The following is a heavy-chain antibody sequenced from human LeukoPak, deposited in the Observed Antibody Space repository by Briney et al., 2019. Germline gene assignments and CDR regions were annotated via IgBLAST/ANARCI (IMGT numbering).Heavy chain of an antibody. CDR2: IDYSSSYI. Sequence: GGSLRLSCAASGFTFSSYSMNWARQAPGKGLEWVSSIDYSSSYIFYADSVKGRFTISRDNAKNSLDLQMNSLRDEDTAVYYCARAGVVGAKAGFDYWGQGTLVTVSS. V-gene: IGHV3-21*01. CDR3: ARAGVVGAKAGFDY. J-gene: IGHJ4*02. CDR1: GFTFSSYS. D-gene: IGHD1-26*01.